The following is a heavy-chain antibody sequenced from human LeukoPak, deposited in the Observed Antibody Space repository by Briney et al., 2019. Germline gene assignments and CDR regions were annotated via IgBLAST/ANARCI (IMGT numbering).Heavy chain of an antibody. CDR1: GGSISSGGYY. CDR2: SYESGNT. Sequence: SETLSLTCTVSGGSISSGGYYGGWIRQPPGKGVGWIGFSYESGNTYKNPSRKSRVIIAVDRAKNEYAMKLTSVTAADRAVYYCARVYRPYYGSWSYYLYTYYFDYWGQGTLVTVSS. J-gene: IGHJ4*02. D-gene: IGHD3-10*01. CDR3: ARVYRPYYGSWSYYLYTYYFDY. V-gene: IGHV4-30-2*01.